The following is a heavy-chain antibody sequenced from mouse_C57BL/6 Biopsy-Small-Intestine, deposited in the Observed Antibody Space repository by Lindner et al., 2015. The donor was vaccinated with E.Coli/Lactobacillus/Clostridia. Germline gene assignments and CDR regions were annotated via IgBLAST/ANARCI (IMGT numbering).Heavy chain of an antibody. Sequence: VQLQESGAELVRPGTSVKVSCKASGYAFTNYLTEWMKQRPGQGLEWIGVINPGSGGTDFSEKFKGKATLTADKSSSTAYMRLSSLTSEDSAVYFCARVADFFDYWGQGTTLTVSS. D-gene: IGHD1-1*02. V-gene: IGHV1-54*01. CDR1: GYAFTNYL. CDR3: ARVADFFDY. J-gene: IGHJ2*01. CDR2: INPGSGGT.